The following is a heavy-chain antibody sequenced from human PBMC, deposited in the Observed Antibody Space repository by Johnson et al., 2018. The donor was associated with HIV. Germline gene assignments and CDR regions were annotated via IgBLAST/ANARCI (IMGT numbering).Heavy chain of an antibody. Sequence: QVQLVESGGGLVKPGGSLRLSCAASGFTFSDYYMSWIRQAPGKGLEWVSYIGRSGSTFYYADSVKGRFTISRDNAKNSLYLQMNSLRAEDTAVYYCARHRAVVLWFREGDTFDIWGQGTMVTVSS. CDR1: GFTFSDYY. J-gene: IGHJ3*02. CDR2: IGRSGSTF. D-gene: IGHD3-10*01. CDR3: ARHRAVVLWFREGDTFDI. V-gene: IGHV3-11*04.